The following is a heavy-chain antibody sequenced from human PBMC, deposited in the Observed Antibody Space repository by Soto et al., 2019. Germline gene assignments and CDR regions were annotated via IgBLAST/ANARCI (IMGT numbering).Heavy chain of an antibody. D-gene: IGHD2-15*01. CDR2: ISSSGDTI. V-gene: IGHV3-48*03. CDR1: GFPFSSYE. J-gene: IGHJ4*02. CDR3: ARAGKYCSGGSCYRGHY. Sequence: EVQLVESGGGLVQPGGSLRLSCAASGFPFSSYEMNWVRQAPGKGLEWVSYISSSGDTIYYADSVKGRFTISRDNAKNSLYLQMNSLRAEDTAVYYCARAGKYCSGGSCYRGHYWGQGTLVTVSS.